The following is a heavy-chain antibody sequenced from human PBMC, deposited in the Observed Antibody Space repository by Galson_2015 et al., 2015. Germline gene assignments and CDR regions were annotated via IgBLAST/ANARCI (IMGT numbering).Heavy chain of an antibody. CDR3: ARDLGDYGDFPYYYYGMDV. J-gene: IGHJ6*02. D-gene: IGHD4-17*01. Sequence: SVKVSCKASGYTFTSYGISWVRQAPGQGLEWMGWISAYNGNTNYAQKLQGRVTMTTDTSTSTAYMELRSLRSDDTAVYYCARDLGDYGDFPYYYYGMDVWGQGTTVTVSS. CDR2: ISAYNGNT. CDR1: GYTFTSYG. V-gene: IGHV1-18*01.